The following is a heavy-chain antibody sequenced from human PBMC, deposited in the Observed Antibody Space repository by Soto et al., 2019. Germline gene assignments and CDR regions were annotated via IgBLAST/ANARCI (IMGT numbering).Heavy chain of an antibody. CDR2: IYYSGST. CDR1: GGSISSSSYY. V-gene: IGHV4-39*01. D-gene: IGHD3-10*01. Sequence: SETLSLTCTGSGGSISSSSYYWGWIRQPPGKGLEWIGSIYYSGSTYYNPSLKSRVIISVETSKNQFSLKLSSVTAADRPVYYCASQSITMVRGVIVVWFDPVGQGTLVTVSS. CDR3: ASQSITMVRGVIVVWFDP. J-gene: IGHJ5*02.